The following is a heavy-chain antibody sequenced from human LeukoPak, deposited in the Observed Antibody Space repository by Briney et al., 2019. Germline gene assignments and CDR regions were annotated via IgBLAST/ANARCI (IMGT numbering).Heavy chain of an antibody. V-gene: IGHV4-34*01. CDR1: GGSFSGYY. Sequence: KSSETLSLTCAVYGGSFSGYYWSWIRQPSGKGLKWIGEINHSGSTNYNPSLKSRVTISVDTSKNQFSLKLSSVTAADTAVYYCARVTHRGSSSWSGYYYYYYMDVWGKGTTVTVSS. CDR2: INHSGST. CDR3: ARVTHRGSSSWSGYYYYYYMDV. J-gene: IGHJ6*03. D-gene: IGHD6-13*01.